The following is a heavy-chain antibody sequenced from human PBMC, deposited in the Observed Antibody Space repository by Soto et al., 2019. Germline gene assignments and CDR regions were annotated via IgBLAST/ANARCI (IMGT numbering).Heavy chain of an antibody. CDR3: ARDKEFPDY. V-gene: IGHV1-3*01. CDR1: GYTFATYA. Sequence: ASVKVSCKASGYTFATYAMHWVRQAPGQRLEWMGWINAGNENTKYSQKFQGRVTITRDTSTSTAYMELRSLTSDDTAVYYCARDKEFPDYWGQGTLVTVSS. CDR2: INAGNENT. J-gene: IGHJ4*02.